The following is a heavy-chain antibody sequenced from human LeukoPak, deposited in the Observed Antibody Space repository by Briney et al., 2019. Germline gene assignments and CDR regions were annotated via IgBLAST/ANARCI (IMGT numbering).Heavy chain of an antibody. CDR2: INHSGST. J-gene: IGHJ4*02. D-gene: IGHD3-22*01. V-gene: IGHV4-34*01. CDR1: GGSFSGYC. CDR3: ARLGSGYYSDYFDY. Sequence: SETLSLTCAVYGGSFSGYCWSWIRQPPGKGLEWIGEINHSGSTNYNPSLKSRVTISVDTSKNQFSLKLSSVTAADTAVYYCARLGSGYYSDYFDYWGQGTLVTVSS.